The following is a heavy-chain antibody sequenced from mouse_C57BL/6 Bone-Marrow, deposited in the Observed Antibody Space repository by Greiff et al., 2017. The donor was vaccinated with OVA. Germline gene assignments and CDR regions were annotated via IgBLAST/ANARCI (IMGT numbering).Heavy chain of an antibody. V-gene: IGHV1-80*01. D-gene: IGHD1-1*01. CDR3: ARAYYPSSFAY. CDR2: IYPGDGDT. Sequence: VQLQQSGAELVKPGASVKISCKASGYAFSSYWMNWVKQRPGRGLEWIGQIYPGDGDTNYNGKFKGKATLTADKSSSTAYMQLSSLTSEDSAVYFCARAYYPSSFAYWGQGTLVTVSA. J-gene: IGHJ3*01. CDR1: GYAFSSYW.